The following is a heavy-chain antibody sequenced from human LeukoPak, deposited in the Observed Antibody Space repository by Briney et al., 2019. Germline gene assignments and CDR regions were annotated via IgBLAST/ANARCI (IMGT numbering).Heavy chain of an antibody. D-gene: IGHD1-26*01. J-gene: IGHJ4*02. V-gene: IGHV6-1*01. Sequence: SQTLSLTWAIPVNSVSSKSTAWNWIRQSPSRGLDLLGRTYYRSKWSSGYAESVKSRITINPDTSKNQFSLQLKSVTPEDTAVHYCARSQTGGTFDYWGQGALVTVSS. CDR1: VNSVSSKSTA. CDR3: ARSQTGGTFDY. CDR2: TYYRSKWSS.